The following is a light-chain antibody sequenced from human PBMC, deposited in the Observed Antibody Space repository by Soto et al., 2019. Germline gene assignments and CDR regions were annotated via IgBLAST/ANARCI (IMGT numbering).Light chain of an antibody. CDR3: SSFVGTNSYV. CDR1: SSDVGGYDF. Sequence: QSALTQPPSASGSPGQSVTISCTGTSSDVGGYDFVSWYQQHPGKAPKRMIYEVSKRPSGVPDRFSGSKSGNTASLTVSGLQAEDEADYYCSSFVGTNSYVFGSGTKLTVL. J-gene: IGLJ1*01. CDR2: EVS. V-gene: IGLV2-8*01.